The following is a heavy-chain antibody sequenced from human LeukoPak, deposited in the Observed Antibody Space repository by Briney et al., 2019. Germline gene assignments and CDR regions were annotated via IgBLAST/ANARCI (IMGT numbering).Heavy chain of an antibody. CDR1: GFTFSSYA. J-gene: IGHJ6*03. Sequence: GGSLRLSCAASGFTFSSYAMSWVRQAPGKGLEWVSTISGSGGNTYYADSAKGRFTISRDNSKNTLYLQMNSLRAEDTAVYYCAKMGLVVPAAIYMDVWGKGTTVTVSS. D-gene: IGHD2-2*01. V-gene: IGHV3-23*01. CDR3: AKMGLVVPAAIYMDV. CDR2: ISGSGGNT.